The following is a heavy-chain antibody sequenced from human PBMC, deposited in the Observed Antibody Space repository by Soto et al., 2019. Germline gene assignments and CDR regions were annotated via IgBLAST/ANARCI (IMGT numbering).Heavy chain of an antibody. CDR2: ISGSGIST. D-gene: IGHD3-22*01. V-gene: IGHV3-23*01. CDR1: GFTFSSYA. J-gene: IGHJ4*02. Sequence: GGSLRLSCAASGFTFSSYAMSWVRQAPGKGLEWVSAISGSGISTYYADSVKGRFTISRDNSKNTLYLQMNSLRAEDTAVYYCAADLSVGVINKPFDYWGPGTLVTVSS. CDR3: AADLSVGVINKPFDY.